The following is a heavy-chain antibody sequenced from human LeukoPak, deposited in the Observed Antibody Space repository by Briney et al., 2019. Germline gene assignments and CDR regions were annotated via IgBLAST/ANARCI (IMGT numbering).Heavy chain of an antibody. Sequence: GESLKISCKGSGYSFTSYWIGWVRQMPGKGLEWMGIIYPGDSDTRYSPSFQGQVTISADKSISTAYLQWSSLKASDTAMYYCARILLAVAASDAFDIWGQGTMVTVSS. J-gene: IGHJ3*02. CDR1: GYSFTSYW. CDR3: ARILLAVAASDAFDI. V-gene: IGHV5-51*01. D-gene: IGHD6-19*01. CDR2: IYPGDSDT.